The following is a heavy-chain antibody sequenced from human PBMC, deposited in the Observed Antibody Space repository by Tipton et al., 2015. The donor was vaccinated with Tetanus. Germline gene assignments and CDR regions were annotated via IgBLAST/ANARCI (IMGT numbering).Heavy chain of an antibody. Sequence: VQLVQSGGEVKKPGESLKISCKGSGYIFTNYWIGWVRQKPGKGLEWIGDIYYSGSTYYNPSLKSRVPISVDTSKNQFSLKLNSVTAADTAVYYCARDQARGARGWNYFDYWGQGTLVTVSS. CDR2: IYYSGST. J-gene: IGHJ4*02. D-gene: IGHD1-26*01. CDR3: ARDQARGARGWNYFDY. CDR1: GYIFTNYW. V-gene: IGHV5-51*01.